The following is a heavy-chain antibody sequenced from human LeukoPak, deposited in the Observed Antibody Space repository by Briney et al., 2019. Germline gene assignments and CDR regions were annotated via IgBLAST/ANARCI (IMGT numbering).Heavy chain of an antibody. Sequence: PGGSLRLSCAASGFTFSSYAMHWVRQAPGKGLEWVAVISYDGSNKYYANSVKGRFTISRDNSKNTLYLQMNSLRAEDTAVYYCAREYGAVTTPFDYWGQGTLVTVSS. J-gene: IGHJ4*02. CDR1: GFTFSSYA. CDR3: AREYGAVTTPFDY. D-gene: IGHD4-17*01. V-gene: IGHV3-30-3*01. CDR2: ISYDGSNK.